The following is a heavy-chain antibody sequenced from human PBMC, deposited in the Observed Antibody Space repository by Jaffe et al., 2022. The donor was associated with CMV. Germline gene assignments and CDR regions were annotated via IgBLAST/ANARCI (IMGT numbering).Heavy chain of an antibody. Sequence: QVQLQESGPGLVKPSETLSLTCTVSGGSISSYYWSWIRQPPGKGLEWIGYIYYSGSTNYNPSLKSRVTISVDTSKNQFSLKLSSVTAADTAVYYCARSPAVQWLVSWGQGTLVTVSS. CDR1: GGSISSYY. D-gene: IGHD6-19*01. V-gene: IGHV4-59*08. J-gene: IGHJ5*02. CDR3: ARSPAVQWLVS. CDR2: IYYSGST.